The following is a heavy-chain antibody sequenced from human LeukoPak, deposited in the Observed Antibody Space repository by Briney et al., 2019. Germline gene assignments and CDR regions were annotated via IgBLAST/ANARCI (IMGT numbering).Heavy chain of an antibody. CDR3: ARSLGSGWIHLVEY. D-gene: IGHD6-19*01. J-gene: IGHJ4*02. CDR2: VSYDGGAK. V-gene: IGHV3-30*03. Sequence: GGSLRLSCAASGFTFNTYALHWVRQAPGKGLEWGAVVSYDGGAKYYADSVKGRFTISRDNSKNTVDLQMYSLRAEDSAVYYCARSLGSGWIHLVEYWGQGTLVTVS. CDR1: GFTFNTYA.